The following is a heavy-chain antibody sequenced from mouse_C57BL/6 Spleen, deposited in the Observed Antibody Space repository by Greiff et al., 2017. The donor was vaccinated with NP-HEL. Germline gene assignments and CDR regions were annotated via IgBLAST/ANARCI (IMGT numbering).Heavy chain of an antibody. CDR3: ARSLIYYYGSSYPY. D-gene: IGHD1-1*01. Sequence: EVQRVESVAELVRPGASVKLSCTASGFNIKNTYMHWVKQRPEQGLEWIGRIDPANGNTKYAPKFQGKATITADTSSNTGYLQLSSLTSADAAIYYCARSLIYYYGSSYPYWGQGTTLTVSS. CDR1: GFNIKNTY. J-gene: IGHJ2*01. V-gene: IGHV14-3*01. CDR2: IDPANGNT.